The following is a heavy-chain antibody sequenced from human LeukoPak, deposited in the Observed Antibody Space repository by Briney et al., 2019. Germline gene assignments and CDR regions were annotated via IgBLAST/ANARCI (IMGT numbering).Heavy chain of an antibody. J-gene: IGHJ4*02. D-gene: IGHD2-21*02. V-gene: IGHV3-48*01. CDR1: GFTFSGYS. CDR3: ARGRADYYFDY. Sequence: GGSLGLSCAASGFTFSGYSMNWVRQAPGKGLEWVSYISSGGSTIYYADSVRGRFTISRDNAKSSLYLQMNSLRAEDTAVYYCARGRADYYFDYWSQGTLVTVSS. CDR2: ISSGGSTI.